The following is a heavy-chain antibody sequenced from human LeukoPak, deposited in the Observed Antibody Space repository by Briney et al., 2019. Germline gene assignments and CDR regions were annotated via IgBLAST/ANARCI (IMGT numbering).Heavy chain of an antibody. CDR2: ISAYNGNT. V-gene: IGHV1-18*01. J-gene: IGHJ4*02. Sequence: GASVKVSCKASGYTFTSYGISWVRQAPGQGLEWMGWISAYNGNTNYAQKLQGRVTMTRDTSTSTVYMELSSLRSEDTAVYYCARGMDGWFGELFPTSYWGQGTLVTVSS. D-gene: IGHD3-10*01. CDR1: GYTFTSYG. CDR3: ARGMDGWFGELFPTSY.